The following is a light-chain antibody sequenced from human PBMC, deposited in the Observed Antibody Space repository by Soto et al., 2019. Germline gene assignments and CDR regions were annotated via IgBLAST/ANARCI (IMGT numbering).Light chain of an antibody. CDR3: SSYTISNTLV. J-gene: IGLJ1*01. Sequence: QSALTQPASVSGSPGQSITISCTGTSSDVGGYNYVSWYQQYPGKAPKLMIYDVSNRPSGVSNRFSGSKSGNTASLTISGLQAEDEADYYCSSYTISNTLVFGSETKVTVL. CDR1: SSDVGGYNY. V-gene: IGLV2-14*01. CDR2: DVS.